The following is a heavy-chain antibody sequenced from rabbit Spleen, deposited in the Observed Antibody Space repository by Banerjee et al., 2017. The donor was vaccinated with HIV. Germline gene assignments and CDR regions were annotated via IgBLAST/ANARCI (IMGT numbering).Heavy chain of an antibody. V-gene: IGHV1S45*01. CDR2: IYTSGGST. Sequence: QEQLEESGGDLVKPGASLTLTCTASGFDLSSYYYMCWVRQAPGKGLEWIACIYTSGGSTYYASWAKGRFTISKTSSTTVTLQMTSLTVADTATYFCARDTGSSFSSYGMDLWGPGTLVTVS. J-gene: IGHJ6*01. CDR3: ARDTGSSFSSYGMDL. D-gene: IGHD8-1*01. CDR1: GFDLSSYYY.